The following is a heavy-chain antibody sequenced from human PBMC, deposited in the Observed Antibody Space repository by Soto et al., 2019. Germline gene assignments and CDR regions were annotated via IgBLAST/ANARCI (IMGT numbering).Heavy chain of an antibody. D-gene: IGHD3-3*01. Sequence: GASVKVSCKASGYTFTSYGISWVRQAPGQGLEWMGWISAYNGNTNYAQKLQGRVTMTTDTSTSTAYMELRSLRSDDTAVYYCARVPHSDKYYDFWSGYYLEKNFDYWGQGTLVTVSS. J-gene: IGHJ4*02. CDR2: ISAYNGNT. CDR3: ARVPHSDKYYDFWSGYYLEKNFDY. V-gene: IGHV1-18*01. CDR1: GYTFTSYG.